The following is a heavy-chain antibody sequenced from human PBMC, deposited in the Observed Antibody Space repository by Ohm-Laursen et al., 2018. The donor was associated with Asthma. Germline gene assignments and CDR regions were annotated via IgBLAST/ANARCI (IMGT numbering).Heavy chain of an antibody. J-gene: IGHJ5*02. CDR3: ARGGVVVPAASVNWFDP. D-gene: IGHD2-2*01. CDR1: GFTFSSYG. CDR2: ISYDGSNK. V-gene: IGHV3-30*03. Sequence: RSLRLSCAASGFTFSSYGMHWVRQAPGKGLEWVAVISYDGSNKYYADSVKGRFTISRDNSKNTLYLQMNSLRAEDTAVYYCARGGVVVPAASVNWFDPWGQGTLVTVSS.